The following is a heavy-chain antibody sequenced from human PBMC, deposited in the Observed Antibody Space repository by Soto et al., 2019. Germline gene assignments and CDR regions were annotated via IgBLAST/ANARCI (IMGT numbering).Heavy chain of an antibody. CDR2: IYYSGST. CDR1: GGSISSYY. CDR3: ARDQLEGNWFDP. V-gene: IGHV4-59*12. D-gene: IGHD1-1*01. Sequence: PSETLSLTCTVSGGSISSYYWSWIRQPPGKGLELVGYIYYSGSTNYNPSLKSRVTISVDTSKNQFSLNLSSVTAADTAVYYCARDQLEGNWFDPWGQGTLVTVSS. J-gene: IGHJ5*02.